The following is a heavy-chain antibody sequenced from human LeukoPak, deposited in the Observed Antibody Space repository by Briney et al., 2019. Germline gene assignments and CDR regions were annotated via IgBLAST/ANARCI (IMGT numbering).Heavy chain of an antibody. V-gene: IGHV1-46*01. J-gene: IGHJ4*02. CDR1: GYTFTSYY. Sequence: ASVKVSCKASGYTFTSYYMHWVRQAPGQGLEWMGIINPSGGSTSYAQKFQGRVTMTRDTSTSTVYMELSSLRYEDTAVYYCARGGFVTMVRGVQSTGYFDYWGQGTLVTVSS. D-gene: IGHD3-10*01. CDR3: ARGGFVTMVRGVQSTGYFDY. CDR2: INPSGGST.